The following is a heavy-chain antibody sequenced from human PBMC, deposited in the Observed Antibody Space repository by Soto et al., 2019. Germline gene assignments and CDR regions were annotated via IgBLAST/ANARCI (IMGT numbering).Heavy chain of an antibody. V-gene: IGHV3-23*01. D-gene: IGHD2-15*01. CDR1: GFTFSNYA. J-gene: IGHJ6*02. CDR3: ARDPDIVVVVEAYYGMDV. Sequence: PGGSLRLSCEASGFTFSNYAMNWVRQAPGKGLEWVLGIAGGGGNTYYADSVKGRFTISRDNSKNTVYLQMNSLRAEDTAVYYCARDPDIVVVVEAYYGMDVWGQGTTVTVSS. CDR2: IAGGGGNT.